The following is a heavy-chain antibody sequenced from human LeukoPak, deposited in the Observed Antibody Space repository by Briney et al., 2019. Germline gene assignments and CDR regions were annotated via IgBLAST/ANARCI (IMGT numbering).Heavy chain of an antibody. CDR2: IYTSGST. V-gene: IGHV4-61*02. CDR1: GGSISSGSYY. D-gene: IGHD4-23*01. Sequence: SETLSLTCTVSGGSISSGSYYWSWIRQPAGKGLEWIGRIYTSGSTNYNPSLKSRVTISVDTSKNQFSLKLSSVTAADTAVYYCARTRGYGGTFFDYWGQGTLVTVSS. J-gene: IGHJ4*02. CDR3: ARTRGYGGTFFDY.